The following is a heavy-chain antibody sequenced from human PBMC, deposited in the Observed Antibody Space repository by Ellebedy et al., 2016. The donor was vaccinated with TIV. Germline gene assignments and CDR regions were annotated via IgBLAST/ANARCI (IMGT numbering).Heavy chain of an antibody. J-gene: IGHJ3*02. CDR1: GDSVSSSNSI. CDR3: ARDPPSGAGVTKNACDI. CDR2: TWYRSRWYN. Sequence: SQTLSLTCAISGDSVSSSNSIWNWIRQSPSRGLEWLGRTWYRSRWYNNDAVSVKSRLTINPDTSKNQFSLHLNSVTPEDTAVYYCARDPPSGAGVTKNACDIWGQGTVVTVSS. D-gene: IGHD4-11*01. V-gene: IGHV6-1*01.